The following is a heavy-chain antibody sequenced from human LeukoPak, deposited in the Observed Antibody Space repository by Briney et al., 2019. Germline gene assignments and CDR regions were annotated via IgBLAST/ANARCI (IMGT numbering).Heavy chain of an antibody. D-gene: IGHD3-10*01. CDR3: ARVRSGLASIYYYYYGMDV. Sequence: PSETLPLTCTVSGGSLSSYYWSWIRQPPGKGLEWIGYIYYSGSTNYNPSLKSRVTISVDTSKNQFSLKLSSVTAADTAVYYCARVRSGLASIYYYYYGMDVWGQGTTVTVSS. J-gene: IGHJ6*02. CDR2: IYYSGST. CDR1: GGSLSSYY. V-gene: IGHV4-59*12.